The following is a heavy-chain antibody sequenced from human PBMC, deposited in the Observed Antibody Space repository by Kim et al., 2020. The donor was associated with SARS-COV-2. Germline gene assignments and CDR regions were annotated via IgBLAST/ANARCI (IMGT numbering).Heavy chain of an antibody. V-gene: IGHV3-30*03. CDR1: GFTLTKYG. CDR3: TRGAVSGNDALGI. Sequence: GGSLRLSCKASGFTLTKYGMHWVRQAPGTGLEWVAFVSYDGNVKYYGETVKGRFTISRDTSKNTLFLQMDSLRAEDTAVYYCTRGAVSGNDALGIWGQGSLVTVSS. CDR2: VSYDGNVK. D-gene: IGHD6-19*01. J-gene: IGHJ3*02.